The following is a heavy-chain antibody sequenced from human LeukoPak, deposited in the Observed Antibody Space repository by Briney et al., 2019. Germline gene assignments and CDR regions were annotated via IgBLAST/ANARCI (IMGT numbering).Heavy chain of an antibody. CDR3: ARAPDSSSSWYGNVFDI. CDR1: GYTFTSYY. V-gene: IGHV1-46*01. CDR2: INPSGGST. Sequence: ASVKVSCKASGYTFTSYYMHWVRQAPGQGLEWMGIINPSGGSTNYAQKFQDRVTMTRDMSTSTVYMELSSLRSEDTAVYYCARAPDSSSSWYGNVFDIWSQGTMVTVSS. J-gene: IGHJ3*02. D-gene: IGHD6-13*01.